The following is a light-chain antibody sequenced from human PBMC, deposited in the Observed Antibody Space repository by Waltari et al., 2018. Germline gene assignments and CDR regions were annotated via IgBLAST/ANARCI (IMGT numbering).Light chain of an antibody. CDR3: LLSDSGASWM. CDR1: TGAVTNGHY. Sequence: QAVVTQEPSLTVSPGGTVTLTCGSSTGAVTNGHYANWFQQKPGQVPTTLIYDTYDRPPWTPARCSGSLRGGKAVLTLSGGQPEDEADYYCLLSDSGASWMFGGGTKLTVL. V-gene: IGLV7-46*01. CDR2: DTY. J-gene: IGLJ3*02.